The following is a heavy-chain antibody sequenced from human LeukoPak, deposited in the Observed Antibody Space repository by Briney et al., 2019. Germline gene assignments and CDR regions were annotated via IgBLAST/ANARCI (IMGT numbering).Heavy chain of an antibody. J-gene: IGHJ4*02. CDR1: GGSFSGYY. CDR2: INHSGST. CDR3: ARVKDHYFDY. Sequence: SETLSLTRAVYGGSFSGYYWSWIRQPPGKGLEWIGEINHSGSTNYNPSLKSRVTISVDTSKNQFSLKLSSVTAADTAVYYCARVKDHYFDYWGQGTLVTVSS. V-gene: IGHV4-34*01.